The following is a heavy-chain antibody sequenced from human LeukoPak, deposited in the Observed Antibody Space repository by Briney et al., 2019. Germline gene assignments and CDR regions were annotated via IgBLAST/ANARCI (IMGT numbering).Heavy chain of an antibody. CDR3: ASLGIAGDAFDI. CDR1: GFTFNNYW. V-gene: IGHV3-7*01. J-gene: IGHJ3*02. Sequence: PGGSLRLSCAASGFTFNNYWMSWVRQAPGEGLEWVANIKQDGSEKYYVDSVKGRFTISRDNAKNSLYLQMNTLRAEDTAIYYCASLGIAGDAFDIWGQGTMVTVSS. D-gene: IGHD6-13*01. CDR2: IKQDGSEK.